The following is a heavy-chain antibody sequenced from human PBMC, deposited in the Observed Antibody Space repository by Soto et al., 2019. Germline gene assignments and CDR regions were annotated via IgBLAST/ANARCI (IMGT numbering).Heavy chain of an antibody. CDR1: GGTFSSYT. CDR2: IIPILGIA. J-gene: IGHJ1*01. CDR3: ARDRVDYGGNPNAEYFQH. V-gene: IGHV1-69*04. D-gene: IGHD4-17*01. Sequence: SVKVSCKASGGTFSSYTISWGRQAPGQGLEWMGRIIPILGIANYAQKFQGRVTITADKSTSTAYMELRSLRSDDTAVYYCARDRVDYGGNPNAEYFQHWGQGTLVTVSS.